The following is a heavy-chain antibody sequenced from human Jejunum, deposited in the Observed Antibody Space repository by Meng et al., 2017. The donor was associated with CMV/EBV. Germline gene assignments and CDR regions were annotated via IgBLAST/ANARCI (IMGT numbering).Heavy chain of an antibody. D-gene: IGHD5-18*01. Sequence: FTFDDCAMHWVRQPPGKGLEWVSLISWNGDSTYYADSVKGRFTISRDNNKNSLYLEMHSLRREDTAFYYCVKGDPQTAMGVYYRQYWGQGTLVTVSS. V-gene: IGHV3-43D*03. J-gene: IGHJ4*02. CDR2: ISWNGDST. CDR3: VKGDPQTAMGVYYRQY. CDR1: FTFDDCA.